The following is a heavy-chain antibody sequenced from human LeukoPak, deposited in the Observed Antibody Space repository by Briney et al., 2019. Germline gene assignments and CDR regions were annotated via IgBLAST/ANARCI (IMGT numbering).Heavy chain of an antibody. D-gene: IGHD2-15*01. Sequence: GGSLRLSCAPSGFTVSSNYMSWVRQAPGKGLEWVSVIYGGGSTYYADSVKGRFTISRDNSKNTLYLQMNSLRAEDTAVYYCASGRAWEYVVVVAATRGPFDYWGQGTLVTVSS. V-gene: IGHV3-53*01. CDR1: GFTVSSNY. J-gene: IGHJ4*02. CDR3: ASGRAWEYVVVVAATRGPFDY. CDR2: IYGGGST.